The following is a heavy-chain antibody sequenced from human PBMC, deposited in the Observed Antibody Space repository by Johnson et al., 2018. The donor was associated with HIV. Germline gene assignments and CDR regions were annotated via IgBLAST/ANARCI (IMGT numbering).Heavy chain of an antibody. CDR2: IYSGGST. Sequence: VQLVESGGGLIQPGGSLRLSCAASGFTVSSNYMSWVRQAPGKGLEWVSVIYSGGSTYYADSVKGRFTISRDNSKNTLYLQMNSLRTVDTAVYYCARGYTWNDVSIWGQGTMVTVSS. J-gene: IGHJ3*02. CDR1: GFTVSSNY. V-gene: IGHV3-66*03. D-gene: IGHD1-1*01. CDR3: ARGYTWNDVSI.